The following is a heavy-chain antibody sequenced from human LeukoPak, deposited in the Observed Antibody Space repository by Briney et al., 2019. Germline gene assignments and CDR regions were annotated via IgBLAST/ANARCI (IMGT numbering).Heavy chain of an antibody. CDR1: GGSFSGYY. Sequence: SETLSLTCAVYGGSFSGYYWSWIRQPPGKGLEWIGEINHSGSTNYNPSLKSRVTISVDTSKNQFSLQLNSVTPEDTAVYYCAREPYGDYSAPWFDPWGQGTLVTVSS. V-gene: IGHV4-34*01. D-gene: IGHD4-17*01. J-gene: IGHJ5*02. CDR3: AREPYGDYSAPWFDP. CDR2: INHSGST.